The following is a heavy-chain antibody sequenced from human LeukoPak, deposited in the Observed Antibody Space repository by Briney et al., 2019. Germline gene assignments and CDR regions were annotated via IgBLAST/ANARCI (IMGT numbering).Heavy chain of an antibody. CDR3: AREKGAFSSWAFDF. Sequence: SETLSLTCTVSGGSISSYYWSWIRQPPGKGLEWIGYIYYSGSTNYNPSLKSRVTISVDKSKNQFSLKLSSVTAADTAVYYCAREKGAFSSWAFDFWGQGTMVTVSS. CDR2: IYYSGST. CDR1: GGSISSYY. V-gene: IGHV4-59*12. J-gene: IGHJ3*01. D-gene: IGHD6-19*01.